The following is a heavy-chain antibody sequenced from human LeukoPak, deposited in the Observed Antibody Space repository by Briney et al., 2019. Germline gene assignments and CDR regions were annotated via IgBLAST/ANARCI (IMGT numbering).Heavy chain of an antibody. Sequence: SETLSLTCVVSGGSINNNKWWSWVRQPPGKGLEWIGDVYYSGSTNYNPSLKSRVTISVDTSKNQFSLKLSSVTAADTAVYYCARGGSRFLEWLLRNTNWFDPWGQGTLVTVSS. CDR3: ARGGSRFLEWLLRNTNWFDP. J-gene: IGHJ5*02. CDR2: VYYSGST. V-gene: IGHV4-4*02. CDR1: GGSINNNKW. D-gene: IGHD3-3*01.